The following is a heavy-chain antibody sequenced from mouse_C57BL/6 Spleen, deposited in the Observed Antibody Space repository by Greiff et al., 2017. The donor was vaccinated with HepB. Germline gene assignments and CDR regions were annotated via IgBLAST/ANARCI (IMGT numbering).Heavy chain of an antibody. CDR3: VRQRDYGSSYGYAMDY. CDR1: GFSFNTYA. CDR2: IRSKSNNYAT. V-gene: IGHV10-1*01. Sequence: EVQLVESGGGLVQPKGSLKLSCAASGFSFNTYAMNWVRQAPGKGLEWVARIRSKSNNYATYYADSVKDRFTISRDDSESMLYLQMNNLKTEDTAMYYCVRQRDYGSSYGYAMDYWGQGTSVTVSS. D-gene: IGHD1-1*01. J-gene: IGHJ4*01.